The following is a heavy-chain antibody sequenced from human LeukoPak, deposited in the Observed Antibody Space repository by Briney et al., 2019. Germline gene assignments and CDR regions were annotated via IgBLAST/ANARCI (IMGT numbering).Heavy chain of an antibody. CDR2: ISYDGSNK. V-gene: IGHV3-30-3*01. J-gene: IGHJ6*02. CDR3: ARDGPVVVVAATYGMDV. Sequence: GRSLRLSCAASAFTFSSFAMHWVRQAPGKGLEWVAVISYDGSNKYYADSVKGRFTISRDNSKNTLYLQMSSLRAEDTAVYYCARDGPVVVVAATYGMDVWGQGTTVTVSS. D-gene: IGHD2-15*01. CDR1: AFTFSSFA.